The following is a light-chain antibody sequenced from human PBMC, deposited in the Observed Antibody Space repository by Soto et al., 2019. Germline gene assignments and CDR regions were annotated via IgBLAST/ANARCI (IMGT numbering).Light chain of an antibody. V-gene: IGKV1-5*01. Sequence: DIQMTQSPSTLSASVGDRVTITCRASQSIGRWLAWYQQKPGKAPKVLIYDASTLKSGVPSRFSGSGSGTEFTLTNSSLQPDDFAIYYCQQYNSYFGPGTKMEI. CDR1: QSIGRW. CDR2: DAS. J-gene: IGKJ3*01. CDR3: QQYNSY.